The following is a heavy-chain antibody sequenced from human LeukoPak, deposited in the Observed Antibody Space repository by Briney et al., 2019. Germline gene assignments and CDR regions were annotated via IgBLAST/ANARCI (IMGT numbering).Heavy chain of an antibody. Sequence: GGSLRLSCASSGFNSDDSVLTWVRPTPGKGLERVSGIQWIGHESDDADAVQGRFTISRDNGRNSLYLQMNNVRAEDTALDFCARTLAAKMKRKKLYYDMDVWGKGAAVTVSS. CDR3: ARTLAAKMKRKKLYYDMDV. J-gene: IGHJ6*03. D-gene: IGHD1-1*01. V-gene: IGHV3-20*04. CDR1: GFNSDDSV. CDR2: IQWIGHES.